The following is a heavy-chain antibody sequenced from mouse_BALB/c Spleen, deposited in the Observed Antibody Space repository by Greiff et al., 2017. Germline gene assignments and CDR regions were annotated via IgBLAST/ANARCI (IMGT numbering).Heavy chain of an antibody. CDR2: IDPENGDT. D-gene: IGHD2-14*01. V-gene: IGHV14-4*02. CDR3: NACYRYDAKRAYFDD. CDR1: GFNIKDYY. Sequence: VQLQQSGAELVRSGASVKLSCTASGFNIKDYYMHWVKQRPEQGLEWIGWIDPENGDTEYAPKFQGKATMTADTSSNTAYLQLSSLTSEDTAVYYCNACYRYDAKRAYFDDWGQGTTLTVSS. J-gene: IGHJ2*01.